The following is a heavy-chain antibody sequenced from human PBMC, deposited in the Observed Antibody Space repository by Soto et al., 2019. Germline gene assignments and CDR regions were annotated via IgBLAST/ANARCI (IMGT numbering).Heavy chain of an antibody. CDR1: GGTSSSYA. V-gene: IGHV1-69*13. Sequence: SVKVSCKASGGTSSSYAISWVRQAPGQGLEWMGGIIPIFGTANYAQKFQGRVTITADESTSTAYMELSSLRSEDTAVYYCARSSRGFGVVIEDYYYGMDVWGQGTTVTV. CDR3: ARSSRGFGVVIEDYYYGMDV. CDR2: IIPIFGTA. D-gene: IGHD3-3*01. J-gene: IGHJ6*02.